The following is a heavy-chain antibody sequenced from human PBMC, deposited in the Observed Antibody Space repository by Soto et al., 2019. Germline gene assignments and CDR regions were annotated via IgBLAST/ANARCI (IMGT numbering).Heavy chain of an antibody. J-gene: IGHJ6*03. CDR2: IYSGGST. CDR1: GFTVSSTY. Sequence: GGSLRLSCAASGFTVSSTYMSWVRQAPGKGLEWVSVIYSGGSTYYADSVKGRFTISRHNSKNTLYLQMNSLRAEDTAVYYCARDRGYSYGSDYYYYMDVWGKGTTVTVSS. V-gene: IGHV3-53*04. CDR3: ARDRGYSYGSDYYYYMDV. D-gene: IGHD5-18*01.